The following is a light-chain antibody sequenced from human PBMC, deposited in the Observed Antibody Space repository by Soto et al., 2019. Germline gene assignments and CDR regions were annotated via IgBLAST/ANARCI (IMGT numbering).Light chain of an antibody. CDR1: QSISSW. CDR2: DAS. J-gene: IGKJ2*02. V-gene: IGKV1-5*01. Sequence: DIQMTQSPSTLSASVGDRVTITCRASQSISSWLAWYQQKPGKAPKLLIYDASSLESGVPSRFRGSGSGTELTLTISSLQPYDFATYYCQQYNSYSCTFGQGTKLEIK. CDR3: QQYNSYSCT.